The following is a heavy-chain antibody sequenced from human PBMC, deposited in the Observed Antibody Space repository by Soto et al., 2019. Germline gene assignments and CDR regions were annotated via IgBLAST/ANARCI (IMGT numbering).Heavy chain of an antibody. CDR1: GFAVSSNH. Sequence: EVQLVESGGGLVQPGGSLTLSCAASGFAVSSNHMTWVRLAPGKGLEWLSVILNDDRTFYADSVKGRFIISRDNSENTLYLHMSSLSDEDTAVYYCATGVNYRPILGWGQGTLVTVSS. V-gene: IGHV3-66*01. CDR3: ATGVNYRPILG. J-gene: IGHJ4*02. CDR2: ILNDDRT. D-gene: IGHD3-16*01.